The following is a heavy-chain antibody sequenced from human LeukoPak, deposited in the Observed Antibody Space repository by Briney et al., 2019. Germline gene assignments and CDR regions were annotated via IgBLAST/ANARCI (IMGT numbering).Heavy chain of an antibody. D-gene: IGHD3-10*01. CDR3: ARDSFGSWYFDL. Sequence: PGGSLRLSCAASGFTVSSNYMGWVRQAPGKGLEWVSVIYSGGSTYYADSVKGRFTISRDNSKNTLYLQMNSLRAEDTAVYYCARDSFGSWYFDLWGRGTLVTVSS. V-gene: IGHV3-53*01. CDR1: GFTVSSNY. J-gene: IGHJ2*01. CDR2: IYSGGST.